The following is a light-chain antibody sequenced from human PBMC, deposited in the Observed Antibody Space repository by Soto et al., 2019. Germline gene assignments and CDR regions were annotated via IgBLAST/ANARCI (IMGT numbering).Light chain of an antibody. CDR2: GAS. J-gene: IGKJ1*01. Sequence: IVLTQAPGTLSLSPGERTTLSCRASQSISRYLAWYQQKPGQGPRLLIYGASSRATGTPDRFSGSGSGTDFTLTINSLEPEDFALYYCQQHGSSPPTFGQGTTVDIK. CDR1: QSISRY. CDR3: QQHGSSPPT. V-gene: IGKV3-20*01.